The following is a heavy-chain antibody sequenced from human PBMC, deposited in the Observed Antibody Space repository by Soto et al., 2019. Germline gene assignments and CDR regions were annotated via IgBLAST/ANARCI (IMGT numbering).Heavy chain of an antibody. D-gene: IGHD2-21*02. CDR2: IKQDGSEK. CDR3: ARDQTFEYCGGDCYTDYYFDY. Sequence: GGSLRLSCAASGFTFSSYWMSWVRQAPGKGLEWVANIKQDGSEKYYVDSVKGRFTISRDNAKNSLYLQMNSLRAEDTAVYYCARDQTFEYCGGDCYTDYYFDYRGQGTLVTVSS. CDR1: GFTFSSYW. V-gene: IGHV3-7*05. J-gene: IGHJ4*02.